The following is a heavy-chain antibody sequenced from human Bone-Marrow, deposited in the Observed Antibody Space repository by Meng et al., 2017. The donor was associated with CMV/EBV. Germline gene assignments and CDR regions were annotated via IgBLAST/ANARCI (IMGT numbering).Heavy chain of an antibody. J-gene: IGHJ6*02. CDR1: GFTFDDYA. V-gene: IGHV3-9*01. D-gene: IGHD2-2*03. Sequence: SLKISCAASGFTFDDYAMHWVRQAPGKGLEWVSGISWNSGSIGYADSVKGRFTISRDNAKNTLYLQMNSLRAEDTAVYYCARGALDIVVVPAADLYYYYGMDVWGQGTTVTVSS. CDR3: ARGALDIVVVPAADLYYYYGMDV. CDR2: ISWNSGSI.